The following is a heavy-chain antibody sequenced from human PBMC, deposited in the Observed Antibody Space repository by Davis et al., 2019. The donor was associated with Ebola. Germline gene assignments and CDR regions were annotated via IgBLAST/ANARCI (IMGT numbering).Heavy chain of an antibody. D-gene: IGHD1-26*01. CDR1: GFSFTDYY. J-gene: IGHJ4*02. V-gene: IGHV1-2*02. CDR3: ARDLSGDNILCPDY. Sequence: ASVKVSCKASGFSFTDYYMRWVRQAPGQGLEWLGWIKLNSGGTNYAQRFQDRVTMTRDTSISTAYMELSSLTSDDTAVYYCARDLSGDNILCPDYWGQGTLVTVSS. CDR2: IKLNSGGT.